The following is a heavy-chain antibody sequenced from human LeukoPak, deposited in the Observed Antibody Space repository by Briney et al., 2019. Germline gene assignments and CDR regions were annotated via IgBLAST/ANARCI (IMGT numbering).Heavy chain of an antibody. CDR3: ARARGGSSGWYGPYYYYVDV. CDR1: GYTFTSYG. V-gene: IGHV1-3*03. J-gene: IGHJ6*03. Sequence: ASVKVSCKVSGYTFTSYGISWVRQAPGQGLEWMGWINAGNGNTKYSQEFQGRVTITRDTSASTAYMELSSLRSEDMAVYYCARARGGSSGWYGPYYYYVDVWGKGTTVTVSS. CDR2: INAGNGNT. D-gene: IGHD6-19*01.